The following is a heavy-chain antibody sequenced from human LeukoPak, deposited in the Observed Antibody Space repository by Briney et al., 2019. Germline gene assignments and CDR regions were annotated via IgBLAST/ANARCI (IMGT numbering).Heavy chain of an antibody. CDR3: AKDGGLWVSAHWGDS. CDR2: ISGGGGST. J-gene: IGHJ4*02. Sequence: GGSLRLSCAASGFTFTSYSMNWVRQAPGKGLEWVSTISGGGGSTYYADSVKGRFTVSRDNSKSTLFLQMNSLRAEDTAVYYCAKDGGLWVSAHWGDSWGRGTLVTVSS. D-gene: IGHD7-27*01. V-gene: IGHV3-23*01. CDR1: GFTFTSYS.